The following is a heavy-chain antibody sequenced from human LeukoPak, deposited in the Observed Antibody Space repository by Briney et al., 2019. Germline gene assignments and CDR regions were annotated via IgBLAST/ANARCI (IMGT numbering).Heavy chain of an antibody. CDR2: FDPEDGET. V-gene: IGHV1-24*01. CDR3: ATDLDGYSYGAFDY. Sequence: GASVKVSCEVSGYTLTELSMHWVRQAPGKGREWMGRFDPEDGETIYAQKFQGRVTMTEDTSTDTAYMELSSLRSEDTAVYYCATDLDGYSYGAFDYWGQGTLVTVSS. J-gene: IGHJ4*02. CDR1: GYTLTELS. D-gene: IGHD5-18*01.